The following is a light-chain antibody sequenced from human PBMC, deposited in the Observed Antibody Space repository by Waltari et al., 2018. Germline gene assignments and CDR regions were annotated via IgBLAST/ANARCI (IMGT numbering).Light chain of an antibody. V-gene: IGLV2-18*02. Sequence: QSALTQPPSVSGSPGQSVTISCTGTNSDVGTYNRVSWYQQPPGTAPKLIIYEVISRPSGVRERFAGSTSGNPASLTISGLQADDAADYYCSSYTSSSTYVFGTGTKVTVL. CDR3: SSYTSSSTYV. J-gene: IGLJ1*01. CDR2: EVI. CDR1: NSDVGTYNR.